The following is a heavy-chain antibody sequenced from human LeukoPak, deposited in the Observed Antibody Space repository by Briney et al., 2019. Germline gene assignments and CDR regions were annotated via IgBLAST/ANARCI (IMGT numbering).Heavy chain of an antibody. CDR3: ARELRSGWFSY. D-gene: IGHD6-19*01. CDR2: ISSGVTTI. V-gene: IGHV3-48*03. CDR1: GFTFSLFE. J-gene: IGHJ4*02. Sequence: GGSLRLSCAASGFTFSLFEMNWVRQAPGKGLEWISYISSGVTTIHYADSVKGRFTISRDNAKNSIYLQMNSLRVEDTGVYYCARELRSGWFSYWGQGALVIVSS.